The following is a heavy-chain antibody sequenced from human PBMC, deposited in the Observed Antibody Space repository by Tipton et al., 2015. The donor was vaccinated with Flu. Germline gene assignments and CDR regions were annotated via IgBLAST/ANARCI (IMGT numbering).Heavy chain of an antibody. CDR2: IKQDGSEK. Sequence: SLRLSCAASGFTFSSYWMSWVRQAPGKGLEWVANIKQDGSEKFYLGSVRGRFTISRDNAKNSLYLQMNTLRAEDTAIYGCARFSGGYCSSTSCPMGPYSMDVWGQGTTVTVSS. J-gene: IGHJ6*02. V-gene: IGHV3-7*01. CDR1: GFTFSSYW. CDR3: ARFSGGYCSSTSCPMGPYSMDV. D-gene: IGHD2-2*01.